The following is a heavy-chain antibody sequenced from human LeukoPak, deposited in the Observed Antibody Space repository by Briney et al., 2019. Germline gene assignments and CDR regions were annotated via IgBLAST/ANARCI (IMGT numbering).Heavy chain of an antibody. CDR1: GFTVSNHY. CDR2: IYSGGGT. CDR3: ARGQVVGATDYFDY. Sequence: GGSLRLSCAASGFTVSNHYMNWVRQAPGKGLEWVSVIYSGGGTHYTDSVKGRFTISRGNSKNTLFLQMNNLRAEDTALYYCARGQVVGATDYFDYWGQGTLVTVSS. V-gene: IGHV3-53*01. D-gene: IGHD1-26*01. J-gene: IGHJ4*02.